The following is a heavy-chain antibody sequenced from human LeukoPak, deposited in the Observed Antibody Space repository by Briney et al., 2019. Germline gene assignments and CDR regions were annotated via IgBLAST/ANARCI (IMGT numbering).Heavy chain of an antibody. V-gene: IGHV3-23*01. D-gene: IGHD1-7*01. CDR3: AKKGYGQPGTYSYYLDH. J-gene: IGHJ4*02. CDR1: GFTFSTFS. CDR2: LGPSGSTT. Sequence: GGSLRLSCAASGFTFSTFSMNWVRQAPGKGLEWVSTLGPSGSTTAYADSVRGRFTISRDNSKNTLYLQMSSLRVEDTAIYYCAKKGYGQPGTYSYYLDHWGQGTLVTVSS.